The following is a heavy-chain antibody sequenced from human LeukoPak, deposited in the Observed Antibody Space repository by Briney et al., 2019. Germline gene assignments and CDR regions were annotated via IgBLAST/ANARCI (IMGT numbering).Heavy chain of an antibody. V-gene: IGHV4-39*01. Sequence: PSETLSLTCTVSGGSISSSSYYWGWIRQPPGKGLEWIGSIYYSGSTYYNPSLKSRVTISVDTSKNQFSLKLSSVTAADTAVYYCARGVRYFDWSPFDYWGQGTLVTVSS. CDR2: IYYSGST. CDR1: GGSISSSSYY. J-gene: IGHJ4*02. D-gene: IGHD3-9*01. CDR3: ARGVRYFDWSPFDY.